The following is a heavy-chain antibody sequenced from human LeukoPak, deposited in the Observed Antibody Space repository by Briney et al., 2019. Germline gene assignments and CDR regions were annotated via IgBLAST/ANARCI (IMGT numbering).Heavy chain of an antibody. CDR1: GGSISGYY. V-gene: IGHV4-59*08. Sequence: SETLSLTCTVSGGSISGYYWSWIRQPPGKGLEWIAYIHYSGRTKHNPSLKSRTTMSVDTSKNQFSLRLSSVTAADTAVYYCARHLSSGMDVWGQGTTVTVSS. D-gene: IGHD2/OR15-2a*01. CDR2: IHYSGRT. CDR3: ARHLSSGMDV. J-gene: IGHJ6*02.